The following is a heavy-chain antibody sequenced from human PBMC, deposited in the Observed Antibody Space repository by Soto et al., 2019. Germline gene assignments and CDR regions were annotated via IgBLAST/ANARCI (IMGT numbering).Heavy chain of an antibody. CDR3: ASARLLDY. J-gene: IGHJ4*02. Sequence: PASGFTFSSYWMSWVRQAPGKGLEWVANIKQDGSEKYYVDSVKGRFTISRDNAKNSLYLQMNSLRAEETAVYYCASARLLDYWGQGTLVTVSS. V-gene: IGHV3-7*01. CDR1: GFTFSSYW. D-gene: IGHD2-15*01. CDR2: IKQDGSEK.